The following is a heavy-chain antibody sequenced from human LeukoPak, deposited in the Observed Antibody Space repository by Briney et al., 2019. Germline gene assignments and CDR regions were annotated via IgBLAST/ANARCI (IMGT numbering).Heavy chain of an antibody. Sequence: ASVRVSCMPSGYIFSSYGISWGRQAPGQGPGWVGWVSAYSGNTHYAQKFQRRVTMTTDTSTTTAYIQPRSLTCDDSAVNYWARTEEPNSRNYYYYFMNGGGKRSSATVSS. CDR1: GYIFSSYG. CDR2: VSAYSGNT. D-gene: IGHD4-23*01. CDR3: ARTEEPNSRNYYYYFMNG. J-gene: IGHJ6*03. V-gene: IGHV1-18*01.